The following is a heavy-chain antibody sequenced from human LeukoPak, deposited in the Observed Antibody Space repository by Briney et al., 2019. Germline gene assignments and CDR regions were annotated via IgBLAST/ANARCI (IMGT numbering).Heavy chain of an antibody. CDR3: ARGGYCSSTSCPVGWFDP. CDR1: GFTFSSYA. Sequence: GGSLRLSCAASGFTFSSYAINWVRQAPGKGLEWASCISSSGSYIYYADSVRGRFTISRDNAKDSLYLQMNSLRAEDTAVYYCARGGYCSSTSCPVGWFDPWGQGTLVTVSS. J-gene: IGHJ5*02. D-gene: IGHD2-2*01. V-gene: IGHV3-21*01. CDR2: ISSSGSYI.